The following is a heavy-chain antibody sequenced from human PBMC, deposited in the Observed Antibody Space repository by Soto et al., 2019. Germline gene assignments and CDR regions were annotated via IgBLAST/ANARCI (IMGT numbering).Heavy chain of an antibody. J-gene: IGHJ4*02. Sequence: ASVKISCKASGYSFTSLDINWVRQTDGQGLEWMGWMQPSTGRTGYAQKFQGRVTMTRDTSINTAYMELNTLTSDDTAFYYCARGVSAGVDYWGQGPLVTVSS. CDR3: ARGVSAGVDY. CDR1: GYSFTSLD. V-gene: IGHV1-8*01. CDR2: MQPSTGRT. D-gene: IGHD1-26*01.